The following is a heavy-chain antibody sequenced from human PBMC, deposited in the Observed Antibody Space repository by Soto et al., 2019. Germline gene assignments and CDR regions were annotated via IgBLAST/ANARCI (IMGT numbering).Heavy chain of an antibody. Sequence: QITLKQSGPALVKPTQTLTLTCTVSGFSLSARGVGVSWIRQPPGKALEWLGIIHWNDDKRYSPSLQSRLTITKDTSKDQVVLTMTSMDPLDTATYYCAHSPWGATPDYWVQGTLVTVSS. V-gene: IGHV2-5*01. CDR2: IHWNDDK. CDR3: AHSPWGATPDY. D-gene: IGHD3-16*01. J-gene: IGHJ4*02. CDR1: GFSLSARGVG.